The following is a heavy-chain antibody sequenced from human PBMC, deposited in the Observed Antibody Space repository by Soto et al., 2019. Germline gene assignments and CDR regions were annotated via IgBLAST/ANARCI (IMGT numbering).Heavy chain of an antibody. CDR3: ARDSISPTPHQDYYYYGMDV. Sequence: SETLSLTCTVSGGSISSSSYYWGWIRQPPGKGLEWIGSIYYSGSTYYNPSLKSRVTISVDTSKNQFSLKLSSVTAADTAVYYCARDSISPTPHQDYYYYGMDVWGQGTTVTVSS. J-gene: IGHJ6*02. CDR1: GGSISSSSYY. D-gene: IGHD2-21*01. CDR2: IYYSGST. V-gene: IGHV4-39*02.